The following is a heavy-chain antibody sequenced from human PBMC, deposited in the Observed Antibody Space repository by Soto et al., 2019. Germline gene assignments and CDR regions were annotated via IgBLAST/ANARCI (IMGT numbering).Heavy chain of an antibody. J-gene: IGHJ6*02. D-gene: IGHD6-13*01. Sequence: ASETLSLTCAVYGGSFSGYYWSWIRQPPGKGLEWIGEINHSGSTNYNPSLKSRVTISVDTSKNQFSLKLSSVTAADTAVYYCARGYSSSWLDYYYGMDVWGQGTTVTVSS. CDR1: GGSFSGYY. V-gene: IGHV4-34*01. CDR2: INHSGST. CDR3: ARGYSSSWLDYYYGMDV.